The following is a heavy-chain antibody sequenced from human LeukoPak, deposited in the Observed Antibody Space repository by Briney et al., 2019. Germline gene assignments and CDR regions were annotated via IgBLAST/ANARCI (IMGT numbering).Heavy chain of an antibody. CDR1: GDSLGSGMYY. V-gene: IGHV4-39*01. CDR3: AILCQVTTCAKFEQ. D-gene: IGHD4-17*01. Sequence: SETLSLTCSVSGDSLGSGMYYWGWIPQAPGKRLTWIGSIYHSGSIFYNASFESRVAMSVDPSKNEFSLRLTSVTAADTAVYCCAILCQVTTCAKFEQWGQGILVTVSS. CDR2: IYHSGSI. J-gene: IGHJ4*02.